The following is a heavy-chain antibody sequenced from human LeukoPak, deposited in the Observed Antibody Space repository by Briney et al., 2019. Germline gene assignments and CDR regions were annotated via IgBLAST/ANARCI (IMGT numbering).Heavy chain of an antibody. J-gene: IGHJ4*02. CDR1: GYTFTSYG. V-gene: IGHV1-18*04. CDR2: ISAYNGST. CDR3: ARTYCSSTSCYWVFDY. Sequence: ASVKVSCKASGYTFTSYGISWVRQAPGQGLEWMGWISAYNGSTNYAQKLQGRVTMTTDTSTSTAYMELRSLRSDDTAVYYCARTYCSSTSCYWVFDYWGQGTLVTVSS. D-gene: IGHD2-2*01.